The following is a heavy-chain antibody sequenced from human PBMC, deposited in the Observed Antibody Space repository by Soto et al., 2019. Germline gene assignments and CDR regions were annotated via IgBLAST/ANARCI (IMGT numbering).Heavy chain of an antibody. CDR1: GDSISSFY. CDR3: ASGGNWFDP. J-gene: IGHJ5*02. V-gene: IGHV4-59*08. CDR2: IYNSGST. Sequence: QVQLQESGPGLVKPSETLSLTCTVSGDSISSFYWSWIRQPPGKGLEWIGYIYNSGSTNYNPSLKCRVSISVDTSRIPFSLRVSSVTATDTAAYYCASGGNWFDPWGQGTLVTVSS.